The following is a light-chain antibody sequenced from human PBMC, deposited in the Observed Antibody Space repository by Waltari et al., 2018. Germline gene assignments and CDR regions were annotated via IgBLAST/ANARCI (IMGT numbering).Light chain of an antibody. J-gene: IGKJ1*01. CDR1: QSISSW. V-gene: IGKV1-5*03. Sequence: DIQMTPSPSTLSASVGDRVTITCRASQSISSWLAWYPQKPGKAPRVLIYKASSLESGVPSSFSGSGSGTEFTLTISSLQPDDFATYYCQQDNSYPLTFGQGTKVEIK. CDR2: KAS. CDR3: QQDNSYPLT.